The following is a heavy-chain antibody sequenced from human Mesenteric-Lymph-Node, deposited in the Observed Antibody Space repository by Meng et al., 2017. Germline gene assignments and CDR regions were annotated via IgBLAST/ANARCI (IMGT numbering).Heavy chain of an antibody. V-gene: IGHV3-13*01. J-gene: IGHJ4*02. D-gene: IGHD2/OR15-2a*01. Sequence: EGSLVVSGECFVHHGGSLSLPCAVSGLTFSSYDKHWVRQATGKGLEWVSAIGTAGDTYYPGSVKGRFNISRDNSKNTLYLQMNSLRTEDTAVYYCARGNRGLDYWGQGTLVTVSS. CDR3: ARGNRGLDY. CDR1: GLTFSSYD. CDR2: IGTAGDT.